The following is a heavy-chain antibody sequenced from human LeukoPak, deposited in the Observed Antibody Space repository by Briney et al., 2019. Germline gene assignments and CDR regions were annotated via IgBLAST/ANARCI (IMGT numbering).Heavy chain of an antibody. Sequence: PRRSLRLSCVASGFTFSSYTMNWVRQGPGKGLEWDASISSSSSYIYYPDSLKARFTVSRDNAKNSLYLQMNGLRVEDTPVYYCATARDGYRKGFDSWGQGTLVTVSS. CDR2: ISSSSSYI. V-gene: IGHV3-21*01. J-gene: IGHJ4*02. D-gene: IGHD5-24*01. CDR1: GFTFSSYT. CDR3: ATARDGYRKGFDS.